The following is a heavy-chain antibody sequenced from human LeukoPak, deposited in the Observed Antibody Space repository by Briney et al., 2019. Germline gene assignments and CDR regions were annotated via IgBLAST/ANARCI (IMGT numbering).Heavy chain of an antibody. CDR3: ARDGTTEVTPIRY. J-gene: IGHJ4*02. D-gene: IGHD4-23*01. V-gene: IGHV3-11*01. CDR1: GFTFSDYY. CDR2: ISSGGSTI. Sequence: GGSLRLSCAASGFTFSDYYMSWIRQAPGKGLEWVSYISSGGSTIYYADSVKGRFTISRDNAKNSLYLQMNSLRADDTAVYYCARDGTTEVTPIRYWGQGTLVTVSS.